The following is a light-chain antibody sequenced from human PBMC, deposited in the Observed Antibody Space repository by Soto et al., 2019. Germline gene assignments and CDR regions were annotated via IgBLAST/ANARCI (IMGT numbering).Light chain of an antibody. CDR2: DVS. Sequence: QSALTQPASVSGSPGQSITISCTGTSSDVGGYNYVSWYQQHPGKAPKLMIYDVSNRPSGVSNRFSGSKSGNTASLTISGLQAEDEADDYCISDPSSSTVVFGGGTKLTVL. J-gene: IGLJ2*01. CDR1: SSDVGGYNY. V-gene: IGLV2-14*01. CDR3: ISDPSSSTVV.